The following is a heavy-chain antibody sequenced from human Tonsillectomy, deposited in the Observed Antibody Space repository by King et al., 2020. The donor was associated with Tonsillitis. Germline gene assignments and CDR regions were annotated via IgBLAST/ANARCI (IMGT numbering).Heavy chain of an antibody. V-gene: IGHV4-59*01. J-gene: IGHJ3*02. Sequence: QLQESGPGLVKPSETLSLTCTVSGGSISSYYWSWIRQPPGKGLEWIGYIYYSGSTNYNPSLKSRVTISVDTSKNQFSLKLSSVTAAETAVYYCASSDTARDAFDIWGQGTMVTVSS. CDR3: ASSDTARDAFDI. CDR1: GGSISSYY. D-gene: IGHD5-18*01. CDR2: IYYSGST.